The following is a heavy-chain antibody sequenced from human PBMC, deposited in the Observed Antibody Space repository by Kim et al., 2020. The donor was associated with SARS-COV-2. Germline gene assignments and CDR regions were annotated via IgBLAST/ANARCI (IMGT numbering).Heavy chain of an antibody. J-gene: IGHJ5*02. Sequence: SETLSLTCAVSGGSISSSNWWSWVRQPPGKGLEWIGEIYHSGSTNYNPSLKSRVTISVDKSKNQFSLKLSSVTAADTAVYYCAREREDYDILGGRGNWFDPWGQGTLVTVSS. CDR3: AREREDYDILGGRGNWFDP. D-gene: IGHD3-9*01. CDR2: IYHSGST. CDR1: GGSISSSNW. V-gene: IGHV4-4*02.